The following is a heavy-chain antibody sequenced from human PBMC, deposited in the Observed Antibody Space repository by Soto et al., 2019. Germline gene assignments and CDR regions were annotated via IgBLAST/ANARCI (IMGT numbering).Heavy chain of an antibody. J-gene: IGHJ4*02. Sequence: QVQLVESGGGVVQPGRSLRLSCAASGFTFSSYGMHWVRQAPGKGLEWVAVISYDGSNKYYAESVKGRFTISRDNSKNTLYLQMNSLRAEDTAVYYCAKVDHRLRIGFDYWGQGTLVTVSS. CDR2: ISYDGSNK. CDR3: AKVDHRLRIGFDY. CDR1: GFTFSSYG. V-gene: IGHV3-30*18. D-gene: IGHD4-17*01.